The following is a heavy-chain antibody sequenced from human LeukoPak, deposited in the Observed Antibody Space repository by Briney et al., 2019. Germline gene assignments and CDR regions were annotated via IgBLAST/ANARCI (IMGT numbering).Heavy chain of an antibody. CDR2: IYPADYDT. D-gene: IGHD1-26*01. Sequence: GESLKISCKASGYRFTAYWIGWVRQMPGKGLEWMGVIYPADYDTTYSPSFQGQCTISADKSNNIAYLEWDSLKASDSATYYCARRTGSGTYYSLFFDYWGQGALVTVSS. V-gene: IGHV5-51*01. CDR1: GYRFTAYW. J-gene: IGHJ4*02. CDR3: ARRTGSGTYYSLFFDY.